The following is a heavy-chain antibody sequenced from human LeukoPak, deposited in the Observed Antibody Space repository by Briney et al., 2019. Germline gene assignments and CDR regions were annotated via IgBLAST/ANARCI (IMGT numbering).Heavy chain of an antibody. V-gene: IGHV4-59*01. CDR1: GGSISSYY. Sequence: SETLSLTCTVSGGSISSYYWSWIRQPPGKGLEWIGYIYYSGSTNYNPSLKSRVTISVDTSKNQFSLKLSSVTAADTAVYYCAKGGAGFDTWGQGTLVTVSS. CDR3: AKGGAGFDT. D-gene: IGHD3-10*01. J-gene: IGHJ5*02. CDR2: IYYSGST.